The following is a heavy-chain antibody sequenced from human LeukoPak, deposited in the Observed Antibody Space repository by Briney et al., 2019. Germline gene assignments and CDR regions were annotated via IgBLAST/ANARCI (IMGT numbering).Heavy chain of an antibody. CDR3: AKDLGTMVRGTADY. V-gene: IGHV3-23*01. J-gene: IGHJ4*02. Sequence: QPGGSLRLSRAASGFTFSSYAMSWVRQAPGKGLEWVSAISGSGGSTYYADSVKGRFTISRDNSKNTLYLQMSSLRAEDTAVYYCAKDLGTMVRGTADYRGQGTLVTVSS. D-gene: IGHD3-10*01. CDR2: ISGSGGST. CDR1: GFTFSSYA.